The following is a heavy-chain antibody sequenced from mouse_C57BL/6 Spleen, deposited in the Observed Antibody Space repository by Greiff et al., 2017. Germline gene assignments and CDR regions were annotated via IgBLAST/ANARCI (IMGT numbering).Heavy chain of an antibody. CDR3: VRDGGYDSKVPQYFDV. D-gene: IGHD2-5*01. CDR2: IRSKSSNSAT. CDR1: GFTFNTYS. V-gene: IGHV10-3*01. Sequence: EVQLQESGGGLVQPKGSLKLSCAASGFTFNTYSMPWVRQAPGQGLEWVARIRSKSSNSATFYADSVKDRFTISSDDSQRMLYLHMHKLRTEETAVYYCVRDGGYDSKVPQYFDVWGTGTTVTVSS. J-gene: IGHJ1*03.